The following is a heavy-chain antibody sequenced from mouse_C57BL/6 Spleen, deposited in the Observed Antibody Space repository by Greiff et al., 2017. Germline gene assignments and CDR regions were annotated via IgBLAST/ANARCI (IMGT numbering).Heavy chain of an antibody. V-gene: IGHV1-80*01. D-gene: IGHD2-10*01. J-gene: IGHJ4*01. CDR3: ASLPEEKAMDY. Sequence: QVQLQQSGAELVKPGASVKISCKASGYAFSSYWMNWVKKRPGKGLEWIGQIYPGDGDTNYNGKFKGKATLTADKSSSTAYMQLSSLTSEDSAVYFCASLPEEKAMDYWGQGTSVTVSS. CDR1: GYAFSSYW. CDR2: IYPGDGDT.